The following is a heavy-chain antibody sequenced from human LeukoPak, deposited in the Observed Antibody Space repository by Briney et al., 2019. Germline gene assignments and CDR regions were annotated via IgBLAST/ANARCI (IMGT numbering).Heavy chain of an antibody. V-gene: IGHV1-46*01. J-gene: IGHJ5*02. Sequence: ASVKVSCKASGYTFTSYYIHWVRQAPGQGLEWMGMINPSGGSTSYAQKFQGRVTMTRDTSTSTVYMELSSLRAEDTAVYHCAVFDNWPGDWGQGTLVTVSS. CDR2: INPSGGST. CDR3: AVFDNWPGD. CDR1: GYTFTSYY.